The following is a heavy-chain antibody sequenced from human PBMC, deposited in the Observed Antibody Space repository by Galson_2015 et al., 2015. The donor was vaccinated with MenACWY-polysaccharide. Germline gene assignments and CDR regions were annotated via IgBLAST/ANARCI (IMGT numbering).Heavy chain of an antibody. CDR3: TTDLAGCDWYFDL. V-gene: IGHV3-15*01. D-gene: IGHD6-13*01. CDR2: IKSKTAGGTT. Sequence: SLRLSCAASGFTFSNDWMSWVRQAPGKGLEWVGRIKSKTAGGTTDYAAPVKGRFTISRDDSKNTLYLQMNSLKTEDTAVYYCTTDLAGCDWYFDLWGRGTLVTVSS. CDR1: GFTFSNDW. J-gene: IGHJ2*01.